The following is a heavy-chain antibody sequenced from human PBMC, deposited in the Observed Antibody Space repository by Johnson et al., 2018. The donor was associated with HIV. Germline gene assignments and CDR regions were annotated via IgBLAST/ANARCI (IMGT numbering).Heavy chain of an antibody. Sequence: QMLLVESGGGVVQPGRSLRLSCAASGFTFSSYGMHWVRQAPGKGLEWVAVISYDGSNKYYADSVKGRFTISRDNSKNTLYLQMNSLRAEDTAVYYCAKGRWEATTYDDAFDIWGQGTMVTVSS. V-gene: IGHV3-30*18. D-gene: IGHD1-26*01. CDR1: GFTFSSYG. J-gene: IGHJ3*02. CDR3: AKGRWEATTYDDAFDI. CDR2: ISYDGSNK.